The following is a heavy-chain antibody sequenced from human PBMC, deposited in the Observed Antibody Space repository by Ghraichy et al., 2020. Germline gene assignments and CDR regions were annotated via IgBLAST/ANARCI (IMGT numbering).Heavy chain of an antibody. CDR1: GGSFSGYY. D-gene: IGHD3-16*01. Sequence: SETLSLTCAVYGGSFSGYYWSWIRQPPGKGLEWIGEINHSGSTNYNPSLKSRVTISVDTSKNQFSLKLSSVTAADTAVYYCARATSYYYYGMDVWGQGTTVTVSS. J-gene: IGHJ6*02. CDR3: ARATSYYYYGMDV. V-gene: IGHV4-34*01. CDR2: INHSGST.